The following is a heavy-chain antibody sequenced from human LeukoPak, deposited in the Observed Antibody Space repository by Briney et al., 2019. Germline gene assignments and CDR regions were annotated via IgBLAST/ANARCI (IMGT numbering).Heavy chain of an antibody. CDR2: IYTSGST. CDR1: GGSISSGSYY. D-gene: IGHD3-22*01. J-gene: IGHJ3*02. CDR3: ARGGTRPRYYYDSRTNAFDI. V-gene: IGHV4-61*02. Sequence: SQTLSLTCTVSGGSISSGSYYWRWIRQPAGTGLEWIGRIYTSGSTNYNPSLKSRVTISVDTSKNQFSLKLSSVTAADTAVYYCARGGTRPRYYYDSRTNAFDIWGQGTMVTVSS.